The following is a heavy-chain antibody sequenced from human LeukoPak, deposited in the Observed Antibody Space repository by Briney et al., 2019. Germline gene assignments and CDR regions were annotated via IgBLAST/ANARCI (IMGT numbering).Heavy chain of an antibody. CDR2: IKIEGDSYTT. CDR1: GFTFSVYF. D-gene: IGHD2-8*01. J-gene: IGHJ4*02. V-gene: IGHV3-72*01. Sequence: SGGSLRLSCAASGFTFSVYFMGWVRQAPGKGLEWVGRIKIEGDSYTTEYAASVKDRFTISRDDSENSLFLQMKSLKTEDTAVYYCVRENWCRFDNWGQGTLVTVSS. CDR3: VRENWCRFDN.